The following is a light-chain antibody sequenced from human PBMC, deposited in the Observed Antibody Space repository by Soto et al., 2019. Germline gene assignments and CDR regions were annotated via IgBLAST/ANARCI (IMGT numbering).Light chain of an antibody. V-gene: IGKV3-11*01. Sequence: EVVLTQSPVTLSLSPGERATLSFSASQSFRGLLAWYQQKPGQAPRLLIYDAYNRATGIPPRFSGSGSGTDFTVTISCLQSEDFATYYCQQYYSYPGATFGQGTRLEIK. CDR1: QSFRGL. CDR3: QQYYSYPGAT. CDR2: DAY. J-gene: IGKJ5*01.